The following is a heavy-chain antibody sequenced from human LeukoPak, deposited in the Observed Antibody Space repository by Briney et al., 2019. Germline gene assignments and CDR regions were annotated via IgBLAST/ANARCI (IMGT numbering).Heavy chain of an antibody. J-gene: IGHJ4*02. D-gene: IGHD6-19*01. CDR2: ISGSGGST. CDR1: GFTFSSYA. V-gene: IGHV3-23*01. CDR3: AKDDHGGSGWRDYFDY. Sequence: GGSLRLPCAASGFTFSSYAMSWVRQAPGKGLEWVSSISGSGGSTYYADSVKGRFTISRDNSKNTLYLQMNSLRAEDTAVYYCAKDDHGGSGWRDYFDYWGQGTLVTVSS.